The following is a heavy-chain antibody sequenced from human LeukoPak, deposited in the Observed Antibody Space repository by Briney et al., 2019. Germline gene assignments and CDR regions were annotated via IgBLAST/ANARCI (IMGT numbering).Heavy chain of an antibody. CDR2: IYYSGST. CDR1: GGSITSYY. J-gene: IGHJ4*02. CDR3: ATCSRDYVYY. D-gene: IGHD2-15*01. V-gene: IGHV4-59*08. Sequence: SETLSLTCSVSGGSITSYYWSWIRQPPGKGLEWIGYIYYSGSTNYNPSLKSRVTISVDTSKNQFSLKLSSVTAADTAVYYCATCSRDYVYYWGQGTLVTVSS.